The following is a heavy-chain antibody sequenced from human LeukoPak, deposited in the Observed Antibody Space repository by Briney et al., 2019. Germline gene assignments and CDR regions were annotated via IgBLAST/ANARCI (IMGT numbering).Heavy chain of an antibody. CDR2: MNPNSGRT. V-gene: IGHV1-8*01. J-gene: IGHJ6*02. CDR1: GYTLTSYD. CDR3: ATGYVHYYYGMDV. Sequence: GASVKVSCKASGYTLTSYDINWVRQATGQGLEWMGWMNPNSGRTGYAQKFQGRITMTRNTSISTAYMELSSLRSDDTAVYYCATGYVHYYYGMDVWGQGTTVTVSS. D-gene: IGHD3-16*01.